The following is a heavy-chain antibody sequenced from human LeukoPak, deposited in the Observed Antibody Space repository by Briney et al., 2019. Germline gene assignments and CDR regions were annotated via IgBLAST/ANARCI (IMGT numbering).Heavy chain of an antibody. J-gene: IGHJ4*02. V-gene: IGHV1-69*05. CDR2: ITPIFGTA. Sequence: SVKVSCKASGGTFSSYAISWVRQAPGQGLEWMGGITPIFGTANYAQKFQGRVTMTTDTSTSTAYMELRSLRSDDTAVYYCARGGTYSRGLLVYWGQGTLVTVSS. CDR3: ARGGTYSRGLLVY. D-gene: IGHD1-26*01. CDR1: GGTFSSYA.